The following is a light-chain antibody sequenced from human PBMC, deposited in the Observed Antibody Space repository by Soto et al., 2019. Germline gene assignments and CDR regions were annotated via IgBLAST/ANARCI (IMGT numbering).Light chain of an antibody. CDR2: GAS. V-gene: IGKV3-20*01. J-gene: IGKJ5*01. Sequence: EIVLTQSPDTLSLSPGERATLSCRASQSVSCSYLAWYQQKPGQAPRLLIYGASSRATGIPDRFSGSGSGTDFTLTISRLEPEDLAVYFCQQYDTSPPSTFGQGTRLEIK. CDR1: QSVSCSY. CDR3: QQYDTSPPST.